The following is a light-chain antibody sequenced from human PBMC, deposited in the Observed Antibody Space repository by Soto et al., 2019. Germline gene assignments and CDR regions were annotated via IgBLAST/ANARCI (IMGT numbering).Light chain of an antibody. CDR2: LNSDGSH. CDR1: SGHSSYA. Sequence: QLVLTQSPSASASLGASVKLTCTLSSGHSSYAIAWHQQQPEKGPRYLMKLNSDGSHSKGDGIPDRFSGSSSGAERYLTISSLQSEDEADYYCQTWGTGINWVFGGGTKPTVL. CDR3: QTWGTGINWV. J-gene: IGLJ3*02. V-gene: IGLV4-69*01.